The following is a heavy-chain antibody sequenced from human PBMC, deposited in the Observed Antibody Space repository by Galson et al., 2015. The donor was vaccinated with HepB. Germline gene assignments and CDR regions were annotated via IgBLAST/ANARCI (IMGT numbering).Heavy chain of an antibody. CDR2: IWYDGSNK. D-gene: IGHD4-23*01. V-gene: IGHV3-33*01. CDR3: ARALRWGYAFDV. CDR1: GFTFSNDG. Sequence: SLRLSCAASGFTFSNDGMHWVRQAPGKGLEWVALIWYDGSNKYYADSVKGRFTISRDNSKNTLSLQMNSLRGDDTAVYYCARALRWGYAFDVWGQGTLVTVSS. J-gene: IGHJ3*01.